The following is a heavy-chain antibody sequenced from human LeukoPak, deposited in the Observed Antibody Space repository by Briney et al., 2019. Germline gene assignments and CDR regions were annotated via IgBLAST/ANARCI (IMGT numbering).Heavy chain of an antibody. D-gene: IGHD4-17*01. CDR2: IDSDGSST. V-gene: IGHV3-74*01. Sequence: GGSLRLSCAASGFTFSTYWMHWVRQAPGKGLVWVSHIDSDGSSTSYADSVKGRFTISRDNAKNTLYLQMNSLRAEDTAVYYCARGYGETADSRRAFDIWGQGTMVTVSS. CDR3: ARGYGETADSRRAFDI. CDR1: GFTFSTYW. J-gene: IGHJ3*02.